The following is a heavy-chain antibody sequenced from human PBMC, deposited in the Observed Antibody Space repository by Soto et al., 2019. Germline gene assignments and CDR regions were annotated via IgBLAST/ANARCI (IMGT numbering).Heavy chain of an antibody. CDR3: ARAGCSSTSGPMDV. Sequence: EVQLVESGGGLVQPGGSLRLSCAASGFTFSSYEMNWVRQAPGKGLEWVSYISSSGSTIYYADSVKGRFTISRDNAKNSLYLQMNSLRAEDTAVYYCARAGCSSTSGPMDVWGQGTTVTVSS. CDR1: GFTFSSYE. CDR2: ISSSGSTI. D-gene: IGHD2-2*01. J-gene: IGHJ6*02. V-gene: IGHV3-48*03.